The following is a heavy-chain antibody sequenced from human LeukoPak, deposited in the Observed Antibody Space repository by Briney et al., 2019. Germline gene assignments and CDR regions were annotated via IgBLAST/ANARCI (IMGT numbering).Heavy chain of an antibody. CDR1: GGTFSNYA. V-gene: IGHV1-69*13. D-gene: IGHD4-17*01. Sequence: ASVKVSCKASGGTFSNYAINWVRQAPGQGLEWMGGIIPIFGTANYAQKFQGRVTITADESTSTAYMELSSLRSEDTAVYYCARLGDYGFDFDYWGQGTLVTVSS. CDR3: ARLGDYGFDFDY. J-gene: IGHJ4*02. CDR2: IIPIFGTA.